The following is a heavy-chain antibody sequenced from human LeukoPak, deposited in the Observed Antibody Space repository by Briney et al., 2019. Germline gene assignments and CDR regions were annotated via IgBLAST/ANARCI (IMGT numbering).Heavy chain of an antibody. V-gene: IGHV1-18*01. CDR2: ISAYNGNT. CDR1: GYTFTSYG. Sequence: GASVKVSCKASGYTFTSYGISWVRQAPGQGPKWMGWISAYNGNTNYAQKLQGRVTMTTDTSTSTAYMELRSLRSDDTAVYYCAREALLLSGYAFDYWGQGTLVTVSS. CDR3: AREALLLSGYAFDY. J-gene: IGHJ4*02. D-gene: IGHD3-22*01.